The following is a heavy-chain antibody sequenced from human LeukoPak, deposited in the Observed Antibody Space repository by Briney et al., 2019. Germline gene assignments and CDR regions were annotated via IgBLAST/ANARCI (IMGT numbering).Heavy chain of an antibody. V-gene: IGHV4-4*07. D-gene: IGHD2-15*01. CDR2: IYSSGST. Sequence: SETLSLTCTVSGGSIRNSYWSWIRQPPGKGLEWIGRIYSSGSTGYNPSLKSRVTMSVDTSKNQFSLTLDSVTAADTAVYYCARGAANIYYYYLDVWGNGTTVTVSS. J-gene: IGHJ6*03. CDR1: GGSIRNSY. CDR3: ARGAANIYYYYLDV.